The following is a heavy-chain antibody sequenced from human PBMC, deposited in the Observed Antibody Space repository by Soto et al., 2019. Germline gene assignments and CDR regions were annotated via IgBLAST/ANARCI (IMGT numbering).Heavy chain of an antibody. D-gene: IGHD5-18*01. Sequence: PGGSLRLSCAASGFTFSSYAMHWVRQAPGKGLEWVAVISYDGSNKYYADSVKGRFTISRDNSKNTLYLQMNSLRAEDTAVYYCARASYGPYPYYFDYWGQGTLVTVSS. CDR2: ISYDGSNK. V-gene: IGHV3-30-3*01. J-gene: IGHJ4*02. CDR1: GFTFSSYA. CDR3: ARASYGPYPYYFDY.